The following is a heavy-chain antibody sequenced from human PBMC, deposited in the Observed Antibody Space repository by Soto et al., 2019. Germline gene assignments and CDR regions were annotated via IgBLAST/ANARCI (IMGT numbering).Heavy chain of an antibody. CDR1: GFTFSNYR. V-gene: IGHV3-7*05. CDR2: IKEGGSEK. D-gene: IGHD5-12*01. J-gene: IGHJ4*02. CDR3: ARVGNSGYWDFDY. Sequence: GESLKISCAASGFTFSNYRMTWVRQAPGKGLEWVANIKEGGSEKYYVDSVKGRFTISRDDAKNSLYLQMNSLRDEDTAVYYCARVGNSGYWDFDYWGQGTLVTVSS.